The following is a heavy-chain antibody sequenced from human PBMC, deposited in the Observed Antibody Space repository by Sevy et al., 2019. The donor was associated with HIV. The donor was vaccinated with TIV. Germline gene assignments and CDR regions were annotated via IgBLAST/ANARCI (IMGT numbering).Heavy chain of an antibody. J-gene: IGHJ4*02. Sequence: ASVKVSCKASGYTFTSYGISWVRQAPGQGLEWMGWISAYNGNTNYAQKLQGRVTMTTDTSTSTAYMELRSLRSDDTAVYYCAGESGYSSSWYTGRYYFDYWGQGTLVTVSS. V-gene: IGHV1-18*01. CDR1: GYTFTSYG. D-gene: IGHD6-13*01. CDR3: AGESGYSSSWYTGRYYFDY. CDR2: ISAYNGNT.